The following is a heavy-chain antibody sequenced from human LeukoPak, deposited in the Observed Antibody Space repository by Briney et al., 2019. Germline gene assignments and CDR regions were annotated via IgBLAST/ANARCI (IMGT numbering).Heavy chain of an antibody. CDR3: ARVGTMVRGVNFNWFDP. CDR2: IMQDGSEK. Sequence: GGCLRLSYAASGLTFSRYWMTWFRQAPGKGLEWVANIMQDGSEKYYVDSVKGRFTISRDNAKNSLYLQMNSLRAEDTAVYYCARVGTMVRGVNFNWFDPWGQGTLVTVSS. V-gene: IGHV3-7*01. J-gene: IGHJ5*02. D-gene: IGHD3-10*01. CDR1: GLTFSRYW.